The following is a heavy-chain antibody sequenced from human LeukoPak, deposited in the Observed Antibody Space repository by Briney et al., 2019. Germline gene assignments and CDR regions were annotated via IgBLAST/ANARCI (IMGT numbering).Heavy chain of an antibody. CDR2: IKSDVRST. J-gene: IGHJ4*02. CDR3: TAIHPDY. V-gene: IGHV3-74*01. D-gene: IGHD2-21*02. CDR1: GFTFSTSW. Sequence: GGSLRLSCAASGFTFSTSWMHWVRQAPGKGLVWVARIKSDVRSTDYADSVKGRFTISRDDANNILYLQMNSLRAEDTAVYYCTAIHPDYWGQGNVLTVSS.